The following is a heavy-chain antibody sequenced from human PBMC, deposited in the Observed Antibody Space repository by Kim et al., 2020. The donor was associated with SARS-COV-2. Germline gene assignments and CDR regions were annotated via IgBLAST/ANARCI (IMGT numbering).Heavy chain of an antibody. V-gene: IGHV4-61*02. CDR3: AREPGIAAAPRSWFDP. CDR1: GGSISSGSYY. D-gene: IGHD6-13*01. Sequence: SETLSLTCTVSGGSISSGSYYWSWIRQPAGKGLEWIGRIYTSGSTNYNPSLKSRVTISVDTSKNQFSLKLSSVTAADTAVYYCAREPGIAAAPRSWFDPWGQGTLVTVSS. J-gene: IGHJ5*02. CDR2: IYTSGST.